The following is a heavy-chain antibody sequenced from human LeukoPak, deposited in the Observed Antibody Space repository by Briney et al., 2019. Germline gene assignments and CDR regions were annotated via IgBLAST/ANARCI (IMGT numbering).Heavy chain of an antibody. V-gene: IGHV4-39*01. D-gene: IGHD3-10*01. Sequence: SETLSLTCIVSGGSIDDSNYYWGWLRQPPEKGLEWIGSFYYTGNTYYSPSLQSRVTISADTSNNQFSLSLRSVTASDTAVYYCARRFHGSGSHFFDYWGQGKLVSVSS. CDR2: FYYTGNT. J-gene: IGHJ4*02. CDR1: GGSIDDSNYY. CDR3: ARRFHGSGSHFFDY.